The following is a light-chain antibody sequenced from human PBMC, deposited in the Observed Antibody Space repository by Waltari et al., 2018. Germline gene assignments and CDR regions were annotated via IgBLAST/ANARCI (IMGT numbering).Light chain of an antibody. Sequence: QSVLTQPPSASGTPGQRVTISCSGSSSNIGSNYVYWYQQLPGTAPKLLIYRNYQRPSRFPDRFSGSKSGTSASLAISGLRSEDEADYYCAGWDDSLSGWVFGGGTKLTVL. CDR3: AGWDDSLSGWV. CDR1: SSNIGSNY. J-gene: IGLJ3*02. CDR2: RNY. V-gene: IGLV1-47*01.